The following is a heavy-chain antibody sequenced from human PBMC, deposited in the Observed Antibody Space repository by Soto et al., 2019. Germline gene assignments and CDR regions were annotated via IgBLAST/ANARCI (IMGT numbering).Heavy chain of an antibody. CDR3: ARLVYDSSGYRPG. V-gene: IGHV4-39*01. CDR2: IYYSGST. J-gene: IGHJ4*02. Sequence: QLQLQESGPGLVKPSETLSLTCTVSGGSISSSSYYWGWIRQPPGKGLEWIGSIYYSGSTYYNPSPTSRVTISVDTPKNQFSRKLSSVTAADTAVYYCARLVYDSSGYRPGWGQGTLVTVSS. CDR1: GGSISSSSYY. D-gene: IGHD3-22*01.